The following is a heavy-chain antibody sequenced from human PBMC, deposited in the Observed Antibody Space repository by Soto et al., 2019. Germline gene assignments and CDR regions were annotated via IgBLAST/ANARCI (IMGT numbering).Heavy chain of an antibody. Sequence: ESGGGLVQPGGSLRLSCAASGFTFSSYWMSWFRQAPGKGLEWVANIKQDGSEENYVDSVKGRFTISRDNAKNALYLQMNSLRIEDTAVYYCAREIAARLWGKGTTLTVSS. CDR3: AREIAARL. J-gene: IGHJ6*04. CDR1: GFTFSSYW. V-gene: IGHV3-7*01. D-gene: IGHD6-6*01. CDR2: IKQDGSEE.